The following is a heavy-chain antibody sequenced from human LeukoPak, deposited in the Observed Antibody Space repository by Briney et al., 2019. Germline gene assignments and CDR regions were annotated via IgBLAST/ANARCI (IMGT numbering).Heavy chain of an antibody. J-gene: IGHJ6*02. V-gene: IGHV2-26*01. D-gene: IGHD5-12*01. CDR2: IFSNDEK. CDR1: GFSLSNARMG. CDR3: ARMVGYDPYYYYGMDV. Sequence: SGPTLVKPTETLTLTCTVSGFSLSNARMGVSWIRQPPGKALEWLAHIFSNDEKSYSTSLKSRLTISKDTSKSQVVLTMTNMDPVDTATYYCARMVGYDPYYYYGMDVWGQGTTGTVSS.